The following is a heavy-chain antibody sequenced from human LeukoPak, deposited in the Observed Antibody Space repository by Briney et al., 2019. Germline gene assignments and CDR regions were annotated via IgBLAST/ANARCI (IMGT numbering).Heavy chain of an antibody. V-gene: IGHV3-30-3*01. CDR2: ISYDGSNK. Sequence: GRSLRLSCAASGFTFSSYAMHWVRQAPGKGLEWVAVISYDGSNKYYADSVKGRFTISRDNSKNTLYLQMNSLRAEDTAVYYCARVDGAAAGILYYFDYWGQGTLVTVSS. CDR1: GFTFSSYA. D-gene: IGHD6-13*01. J-gene: IGHJ4*02. CDR3: ARVDGAAAGILYYFDY.